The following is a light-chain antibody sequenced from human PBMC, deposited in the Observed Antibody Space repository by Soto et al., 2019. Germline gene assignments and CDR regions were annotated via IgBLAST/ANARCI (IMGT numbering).Light chain of an antibody. CDR1: QSVSSN. Sequence: EIVMTQSPATLSVSPGERATLSCRASQSVSSNLAWYQQKPGQAPRLLIYGASTRATVIPARFSGSGSGTEFTLTISSLQSEDFAVYYCQQYNNWPFFGQGTRLEIK. J-gene: IGKJ5*01. CDR3: QQYNNWPF. CDR2: GAS. V-gene: IGKV3-15*01.